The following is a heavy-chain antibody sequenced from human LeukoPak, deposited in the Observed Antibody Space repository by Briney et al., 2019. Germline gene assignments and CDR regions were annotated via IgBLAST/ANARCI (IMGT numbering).Heavy chain of an antibody. Sequence: GGSLRPSCAASGFTFSSYWMHWVRQAPGKGLVCVSRINSDGSSTNYADSVKGRFTISRDNAKNTLYLQMNSLRAEDTAVYYCARGGNSPDYWGQGTLVTVSS. CDR3: ARGGNSPDY. V-gene: IGHV3-74*01. CDR1: GFTFSSYW. CDR2: INSDGSST. D-gene: IGHD4-11*01. J-gene: IGHJ4*02.